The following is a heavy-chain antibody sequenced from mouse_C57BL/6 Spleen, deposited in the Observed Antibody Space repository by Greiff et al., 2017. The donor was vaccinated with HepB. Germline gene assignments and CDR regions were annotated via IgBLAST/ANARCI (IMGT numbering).Heavy chain of an antibody. CDR1: GYTFTDYN. Sequence: VHVKQSGPELVKPGASVKMSCKASGYTFTDYNMHWVKQSHGKSLEWIGYINPNNGGTSYNQKFKGKATLTVNKSSSTAYMELRSLTSEDSAVYYCARDYYGITWFAYWGQGTLVTVSA. V-gene: IGHV1-22*01. CDR2: INPNNGGT. D-gene: IGHD1-1*01. J-gene: IGHJ3*01. CDR3: ARDYYGITWFAY.